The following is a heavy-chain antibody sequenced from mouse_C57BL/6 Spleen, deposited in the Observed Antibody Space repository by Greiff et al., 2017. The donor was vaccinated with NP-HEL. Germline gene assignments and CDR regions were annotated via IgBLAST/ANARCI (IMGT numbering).Heavy chain of an antibody. Sequence: EVKLMESGGGLVKPGGSLKLSCAASGFTFSSYAMSWVRQTPEKRLEWVATISDGGSYTYYPDNVKGRFTISRDNAKNNLYLQMSHLKSEDTAMYYCARVLNLSFFAYWGQGTLVTVSA. D-gene: IGHD1-2*01. CDR2: ISDGGSYT. CDR3: ARVLNLSFFAY. CDR1: GFTFSSYA. V-gene: IGHV5-4*03. J-gene: IGHJ3*01.